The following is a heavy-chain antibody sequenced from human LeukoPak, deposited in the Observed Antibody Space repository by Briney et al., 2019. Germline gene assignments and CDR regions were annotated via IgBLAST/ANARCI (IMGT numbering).Heavy chain of an antibody. CDR3: ASFRYYYGSGSFSPHYYYGMDV. CDR1: GGSFSGYY. D-gene: IGHD3-10*01. J-gene: IGHJ6*02. V-gene: IGHV4-34*01. CDR2: INHSGST. Sequence: SETLSLTCAVYGGSFSGYYWSWIRQPPGKGLEWIGEINHSGSTNHNPSLKSRVAISVDTSKNQFSLKLSSVTAADTAVYYCASFRYYYGSGSFSPHYYYGMDVWGQGTTVTVSS.